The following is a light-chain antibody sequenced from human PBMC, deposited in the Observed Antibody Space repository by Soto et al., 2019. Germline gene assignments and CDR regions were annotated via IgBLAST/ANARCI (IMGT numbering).Light chain of an antibody. Sequence: QSALTQPASVSGSPGQSITISCSGTSSDVGAYDHVSWYQQYPGKAPKFIIFEISNRPSGISSRFSGSRSGNTASLTISRLQAEDEDYYYCSSYTSRDTVIFGGGTQLTVL. CDR1: SSDVGAYDH. J-gene: IGLJ2*01. V-gene: IGLV2-14*01. CDR2: EIS. CDR3: SSYTSRDTVI.